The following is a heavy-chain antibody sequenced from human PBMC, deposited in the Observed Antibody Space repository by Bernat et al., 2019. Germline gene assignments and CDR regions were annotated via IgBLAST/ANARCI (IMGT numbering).Heavy chain of an antibody. V-gene: IGHV2-70*15. CDR1: GFSLSTSGMC. CDR2: IDWDDDK. CDR3: ARMEYSSSRRHFDY. Sequence: QVTLRESGPALVKPTQTLTLTCTFSGFSLSTSGMCVSWIRQPPGKALEWLARIDWDDDKYYSTSLKTRLTISKDTSKNQVVLTMTNMDPVDTVTYYCARMEYSSSRRHFDYWGQGTLVTVSS. D-gene: IGHD6-6*01. J-gene: IGHJ4*02.